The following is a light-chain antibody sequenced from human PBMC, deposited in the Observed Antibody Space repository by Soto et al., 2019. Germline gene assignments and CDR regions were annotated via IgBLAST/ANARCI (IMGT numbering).Light chain of an antibody. CDR3: QQSYSTWT. V-gene: IGKV1-5*01. CDR2: DAS. Sequence: DIQMTQSPSTLSASVGDRVTITFRASQSISSWLAWYQQKPGKAPKLLIYDASSLESGVPSRFSGSGSGTEFALAISSLQPEDFATYYCQQSYSTWTFGQGTKVDIK. J-gene: IGKJ1*01. CDR1: QSISSW.